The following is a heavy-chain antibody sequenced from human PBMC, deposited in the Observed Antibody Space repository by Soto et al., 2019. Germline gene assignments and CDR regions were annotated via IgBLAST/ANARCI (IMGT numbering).Heavy chain of an antibody. J-gene: IGHJ6*02. CDR2: IIPFLGIA. CDR1: GGTFSSYT. CDR3: ARTGITYYYGMDV. D-gene: IGHD1-20*01. V-gene: IGHV1-69*02. Sequence: QVQLVQSGAEVKKPGSSVKVSCKASGGTFSSYTISWVRQAPGQGLEWMGRIIPFLGIANYAQKFQGRVTITADKSTSTAYMELSSLRSEDTAVYYCARTGITYYYGMDVWGQGTTVTVSS.